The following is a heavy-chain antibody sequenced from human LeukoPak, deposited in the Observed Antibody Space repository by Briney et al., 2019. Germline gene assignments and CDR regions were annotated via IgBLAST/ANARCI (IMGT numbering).Heavy chain of an antibody. CDR1: GGTFSSYA. V-gene: IGHV1-69*13. D-gene: IGHD6-19*01. J-gene: IGHJ4*02. CDR3: ARLGSSGWYAISYFDY. CDR2: IIPIFGTA. Sequence: GASVKVSCTASGGTFSSYATSWVRQAPGQGLEWMGGIIPIFGTANYAQKFQGRVTITADESTSTAYMELSSLRSEDTAVYYCARLGSSGWYAISYFDYWGQGTLVTVSS.